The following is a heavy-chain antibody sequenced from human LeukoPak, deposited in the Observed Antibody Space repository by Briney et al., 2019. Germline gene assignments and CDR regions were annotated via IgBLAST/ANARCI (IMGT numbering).Heavy chain of an antibody. V-gene: IGHV4-59*08. CDR2: IYYSGST. D-gene: IGHD3-10*01. CDR3: ARRPYGSGLFDY. CDR1: GGSISSYY. J-gene: IGHJ4*02. Sequence: SETLSLTCTVSGGSISSYYWSWIRQPPGKGLEWIGYIYYSGSTNYNPSLKSRVTISVDTSKNQFSLKLSSVTAADTAVYYCARRPYGSGLFDYWGQGTLVTVSS.